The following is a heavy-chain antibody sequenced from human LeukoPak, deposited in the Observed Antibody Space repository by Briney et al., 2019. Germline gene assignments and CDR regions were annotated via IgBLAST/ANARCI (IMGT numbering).Heavy chain of an antibody. J-gene: IGHJ4*02. V-gene: IGHV1-69*01. CDR2: IIPIFGTA. Sequence: ASVKVSCKASGGTFSSYAISWVRQAPGQGLEWMGGIIPIFGTANYAQKFHGRVTITADESTSTAYMELSSLRSEDTAVYYCARDCSGGSCYFDYWGQGTLVTVSS. CDR1: GGTFSSYA. D-gene: IGHD2-15*01. CDR3: ARDCSGGSCYFDY.